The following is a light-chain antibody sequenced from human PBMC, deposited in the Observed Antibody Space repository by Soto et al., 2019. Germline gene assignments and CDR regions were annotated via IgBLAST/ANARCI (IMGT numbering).Light chain of an antibody. Sequence: QPVLTQSPSASASLGASVKLTCTLSSGQRKYAIAWHQQKPEKGPRYLTRVNSDGSHIRGDGIPDRFSGSSSGTERYLTISSLQSEDEADYYCQTWGTGIQVFGTGTKLTVL. J-gene: IGLJ1*01. CDR1: SGQRKYA. CDR2: VNSDGSH. V-gene: IGLV4-69*01. CDR3: QTWGTGIQV.